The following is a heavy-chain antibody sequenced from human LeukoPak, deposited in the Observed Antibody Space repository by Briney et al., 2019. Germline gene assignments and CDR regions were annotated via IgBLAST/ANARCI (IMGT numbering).Heavy chain of an antibody. V-gene: IGHV3-7*01. D-gene: IGHD1-26*01. J-gene: IGHJ6*02. CDR3: ARDVSYTAYHYYGMDV. Sequence: GGSLRLSCAASRFTFNRYWMNGVRQAPGKGLEWVANIKHDASEKDYVDSVKGRFTISRDNAKNALFLQMNSLRAEDTAVYYCARDVSYTAYHYYGMDVWGQGTPVTLSS. CDR2: IKHDASEK. CDR1: RFTFNRYW.